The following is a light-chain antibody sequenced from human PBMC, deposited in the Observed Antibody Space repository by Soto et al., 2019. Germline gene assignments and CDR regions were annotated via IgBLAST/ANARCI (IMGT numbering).Light chain of an antibody. CDR2: DAS. J-gene: IGKJ5*01. V-gene: IGKV3-11*01. CDR3: QQRNNWPSVT. Sequence: EIMFPQSPGTLSLSQVERATLSCRASQSVSSYLAWSPHKPGQAPRLLIYDASNRASGVPARFSGSGSGTDFTLTISSLEPEDFAVYYCQQRNNWPSVTLCQGTLLEI. CDR1: QSVSSY.